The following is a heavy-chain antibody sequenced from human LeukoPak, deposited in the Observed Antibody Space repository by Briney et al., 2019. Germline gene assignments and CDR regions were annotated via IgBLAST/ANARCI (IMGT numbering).Heavy chain of an antibody. J-gene: IGHJ4*02. D-gene: IGHD6-6*01. CDR1: GFTFSSYG. V-gene: IGHV3-30*03. CDR3: ASGSIAAPPLDY. Sequence: GGSLRLSCAASGFTFSSYGMHWVRQAPGKGLEWVAVISYDGSNKYYADSVKGRFTISRDNSKNTLYPQMNSLRAEDTAVYYCASGSIAAPPLDYWGQGTLVTVSS. CDR2: ISYDGSNK.